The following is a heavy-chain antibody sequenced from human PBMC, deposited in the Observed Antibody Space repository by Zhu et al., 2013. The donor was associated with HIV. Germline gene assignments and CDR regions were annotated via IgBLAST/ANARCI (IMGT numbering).Heavy chain of an antibody. CDR1: GYTFTNYD. Sequence: VQLVQSGAEVKKPGASVKISCEASGYTFTNYDINWVRQAAGRGLEWLGWMQPHSGNTGYAPQFQGRIRMTRDTSINTAYMELTSLISEDTAVYYCARVGYYDFWSDDYWGPGNPGHRLL. CDR2: MQPHSGNT. D-gene: IGHD3-3*01. CDR3: ARVGYYDFWSDDY. J-gene: IGHJ4*02. V-gene: IGHV1-8*01.